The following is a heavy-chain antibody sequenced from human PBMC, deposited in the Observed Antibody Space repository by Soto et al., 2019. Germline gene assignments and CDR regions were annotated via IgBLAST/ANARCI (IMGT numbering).Heavy chain of an antibody. Sequence: SSVKVSCRASGFSLLNDYIHCVRQAPRQGLERVGGINAGTGATWYSREFGGRVAVTWDTSTSAGYMELSSLRSEDTAVYYCETETTRKSRGLFHXWGQGHPVT. CDR2: INAGTGAT. CDR1: GFSLLNDY. CDR3: ETETTRKSRGLFHX. D-gene: IGHD1-1*01. J-gene: IGHJ4*02. V-gene: IGHV1-46*01.